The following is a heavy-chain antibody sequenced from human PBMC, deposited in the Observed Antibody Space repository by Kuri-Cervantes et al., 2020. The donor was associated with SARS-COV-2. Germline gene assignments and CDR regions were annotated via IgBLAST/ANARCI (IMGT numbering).Heavy chain of an antibody. V-gene: IGHV3-20*04. CDR2: INWNGGST. Sequence: GGSLRLSCAASGFTSDDYGMSWVRQAPGKGLEWVSGINWNGGSTGYADSVKGRFTISRDNAKNSLYLQMNSLRAEDTALYYCARKGSGGWYFDLWGRGTLVTVSS. CDR1: GFTSDDYG. D-gene: IGHD3-10*01. CDR3: ARKGSGGWYFDL. J-gene: IGHJ2*01.